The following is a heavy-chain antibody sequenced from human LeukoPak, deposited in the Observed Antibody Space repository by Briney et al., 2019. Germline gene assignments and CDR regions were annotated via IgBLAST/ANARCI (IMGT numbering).Heavy chain of an antibody. D-gene: IGHD3-10*01. J-gene: IGHJ5*01. V-gene: IGHV3-33*05. CDR3: ARDRAVSWFDS. CDR2: ISLDGSKK. Sequence: PGRSLRLSCAASGLTFSSHGFHRVRQAPGKGLEWVTFISLDGSKKSYADSVKGRFTFSRDDSKNTLYLEMNSLRAEDTAVYYCARDRAVSWFDSWGLGTLVTVSS. CDR1: GLTFSSHG.